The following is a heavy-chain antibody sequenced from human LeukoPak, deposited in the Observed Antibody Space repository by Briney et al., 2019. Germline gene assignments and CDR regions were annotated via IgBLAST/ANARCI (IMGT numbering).Heavy chain of an antibody. CDR2: FSSSGSYI. CDR1: GFTFSSYS. D-gene: IGHD6-13*01. CDR3: APLSSWYGGNWFDP. V-gene: IGHV3-21*01. J-gene: IGHJ5*02. Sequence: PGGSLRLSCAVSGFTFSSYSMNWVRQAPGKGLEWVSFFSSSGSYIYYADSAKGRFTISRDNAKNSLYLQMNSLRAEDTAVYYCAPLSSWYGGNWFDPWGQGTLVTVSS.